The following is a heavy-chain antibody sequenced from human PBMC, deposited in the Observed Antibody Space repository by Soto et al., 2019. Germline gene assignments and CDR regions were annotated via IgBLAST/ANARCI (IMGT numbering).Heavy chain of an antibody. CDR2: INHSGST. Sequence: SETLSLTCAVYGGSFSGYYWSWIRQPPGKGLEWIGEINHSGSTNYNPSRKIRVTISVDTSKNQFSLSLSSATAADTAVYYCARDDGDYNYYGMDVWGQGTTVTVSS. J-gene: IGHJ6*02. V-gene: IGHV4-34*01. CDR3: ARDDGDYNYYGMDV. D-gene: IGHD4-17*01. CDR1: GGSFSGYY.